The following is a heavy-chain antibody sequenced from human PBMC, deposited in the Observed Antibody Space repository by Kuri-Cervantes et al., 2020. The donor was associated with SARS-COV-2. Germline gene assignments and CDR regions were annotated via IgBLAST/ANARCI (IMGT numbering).Heavy chain of an antibody. CDR2: IWYGGSNK. CDR3: TTGGPMTTVKDV. V-gene: IGHV3-33*08. D-gene: IGHD4-17*01. Sequence: GGSLRLSCAASGFTFSSYGMHWVRQAPGKGLEWVAVIWYGGSNKYYADSVKGRFTISRDNSKNTLYLQMNSLKTEDTAVYYCTTGGPMTTVKDVWGKGTTVTVSS. J-gene: IGHJ6*04. CDR1: GFTFSSYG.